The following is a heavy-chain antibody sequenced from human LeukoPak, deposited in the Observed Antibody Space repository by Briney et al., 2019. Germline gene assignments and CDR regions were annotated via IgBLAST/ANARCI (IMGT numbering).Heavy chain of an antibody. D-gene: IGHD3-10*02. J-gene: IGHJ6*04. CDR1: GFTFSSYG. Sequence: GGSLRLSCAASGFTFSSYGMSWVRQAPGKGLEWVSAISGSGSAIYYADSVKGRFTISRDNAKNSLYLQMNSLRAEDTAVYYCAELGITMIGGVWGKGTTVTISS. CDR3: AELGITMIGGV. CDR2: ISGSGSAI. V-gene: IGHV3-21*01.